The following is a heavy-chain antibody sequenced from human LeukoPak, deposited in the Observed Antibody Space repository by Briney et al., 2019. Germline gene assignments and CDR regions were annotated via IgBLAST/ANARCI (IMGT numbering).Heavy chain of an antibody. CDR2: ISGSGGST. Sequence: GGSLRLSCAASGFTFSSYAMCWVRQAPGKGLEWVSAISGSGGSTYYADSVKGRFTISRDNSKNTLYLQMNSLRAEDTAVYYCAKDLGYSSSWYAQKFDYWGQGTLVTVSS. D-gene: IGHD6-13*01. CDR1: GFTFSSYA. CDR3: AKDLGYSSSWYAQKFDY. J-gene: IGHJ4*02. V-gene: IGHV3-23*01.